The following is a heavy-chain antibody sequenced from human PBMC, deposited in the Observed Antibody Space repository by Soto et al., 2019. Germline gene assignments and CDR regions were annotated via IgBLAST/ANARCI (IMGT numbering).Heavy chain of an antibody. CDR2: IWYDGSND. V-gene: IGHV3-33*01. J-gene: IGHJ6*02. D-gene: IGHD1-26*01. Sequence: QVQLVESGGGVVQPGGSLRLSCAASGFTFSNYGMHWVRQAPGKGLEWVAIIWYDGSNDYYVDSVKGRFTISRDNSKNTLSLQMNSLRAEDTAVYYCARDRWEFQLFYYGLDVWGQGTTVTVSS. CDR1: GFTFSNYG. CDR3: ARDRWEFQLFYYGLDV.